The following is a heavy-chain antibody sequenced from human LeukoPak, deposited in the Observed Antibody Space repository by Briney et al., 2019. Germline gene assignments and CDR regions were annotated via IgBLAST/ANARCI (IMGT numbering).Heavy chain of an antibody. CDR2: INSDGSST. D-gene: IGHD1-26*01. Sequence: SGGSLRLSCAASGLTFNSYWMHWVRQAPGKGLVWVSRINSDGSSTSYAESVKGRFTISRDNAKNTLYLQMNSLRAEDTAVYYCAREVGATKGFDYWGQGTLVTVSS. J-gene: IGHJ4*02. CDR3: AREVGATKGFDY. CDR1: GLTFNSYW. V-gene: IGHV3-74*01.